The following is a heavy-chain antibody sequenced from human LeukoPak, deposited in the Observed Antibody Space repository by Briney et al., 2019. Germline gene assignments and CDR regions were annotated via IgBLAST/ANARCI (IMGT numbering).Heavy chain of an antibody. V-gene: IGHV3-64D*09. CDR2: VSSDGGST. Sequence: GGSLRLSCSASGFTFSSFPMHWVRQAPGKGLEYVSAVSSDGGSTYYVDSVRGRFTISRDNSKNTLSLQMGSLRAEDTAVYYCVKAILFGSVSYYADWGQGTLVTVSS. D-gene: IGHD3-22*01. CDR1: GFTFSSFP. J-gene: IGHJ4*02. CDR3: VKAILFGSVSYYAD.